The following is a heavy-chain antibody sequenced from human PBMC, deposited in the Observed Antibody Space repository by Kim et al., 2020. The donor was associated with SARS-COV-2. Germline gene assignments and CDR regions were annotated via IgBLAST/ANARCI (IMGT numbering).Heavy chain of an antibody. CDR2: IYYSGST. Sequence: SETLSFTCTVSGGSISSGGYYWSWIRQHPGKGLEWIGYIYYSGSTYYNPSLKSRVTISVDTSKNQFSLKLSSVTAADTAVYYCAREYSGSLGSTNREYYFGYWGQETLVTVSS. J-gene: IGHJ4*02. D-gene: IGHD1-26*01. V-gene: IGHV4-31*03. CDR3: AREYSGSLGSTNREYYFGY. CDR1: GGSISSGGYY.